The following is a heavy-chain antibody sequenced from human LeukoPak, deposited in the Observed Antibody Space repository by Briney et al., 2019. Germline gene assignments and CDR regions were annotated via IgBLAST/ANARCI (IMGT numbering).Heavy chain of an antibody. D-gene: IGHD1-26*01. CDR3: AREIGATKWFDP. CDR1: GFTFDGYA. Sequence: PGRSLRLSCAASGFTFDGYAMHWVRQAPGKGLEWVSGISWNSGSIGYADSVKGRFTISRDNAKNSLYLQMNSLRAEDTALYYCAREIGATKWFDPWGQGTLVTVSS. CDR2: ISWNSGSI. V-gene: IGHV3-9*01. J-gene: IGHJ5*02.